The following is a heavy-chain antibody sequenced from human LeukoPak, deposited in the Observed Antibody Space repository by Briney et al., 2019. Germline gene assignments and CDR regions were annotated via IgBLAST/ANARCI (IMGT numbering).Heavy chain of an antibody. CDR3: ARDPTRDDGEAMVRGAPYYGMDV. V-gene: IGHV3-21*01. CDR2: ISSSSSYI. Sequence: GGSLRLSCAASGFTFSSYSMNWVRQAPGKWLEWVSSISSSSSYIYYADSVKGRFTISRDNAKNSLYLQMNSLRAEDTAVYYCARDPTRDDGEAMVRGAPYYGMDVWGKGTTVTVSS. J-gene: IGHJ6*04. D-gene: IGHD3-10*01. CDR1: GFTFSSYS.